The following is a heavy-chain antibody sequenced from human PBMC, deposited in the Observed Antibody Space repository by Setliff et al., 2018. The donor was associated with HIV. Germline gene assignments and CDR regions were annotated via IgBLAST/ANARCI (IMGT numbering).Heavy chain of an antibody. V-gene: IGHV4-61*01. J-gene: IGHJ4*02. D-gene: IGHD4-4*01. CDR2: IHYTGST. CDR1: GGSVSSVNYY. Sequence: PSETLSLTCSVSGGSVSSVNYYWSWIRQPPGKGLEWIGYIHYTGSTTYNPSLKSRVTISLDTSKNQFSLKLSSVTAADTAVYFCARVRRDGNSFDDWGQGTLVTVSS. CDR3: ARVRRDGNSFDD.